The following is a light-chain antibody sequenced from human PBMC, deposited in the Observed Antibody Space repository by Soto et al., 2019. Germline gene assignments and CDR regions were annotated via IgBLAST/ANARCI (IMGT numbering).Light chain of an antibody. J-gene: IGKJ3*01. V-gene: IGKV3-20*01. CDR1: QSVSSSF. CDR3: QRYGSSPPEFT. Sequence: EIVLTQSPGTLSLSPGERATLSCRASQSVSSSFLAWYQQRPGKAPRLLIFGASYRATGIPDRFSGSGSGTDFTLTISRLEPEDFAVYYCQRYGSSPPEFTFGPGTKVDSK. CDR2: GAS.